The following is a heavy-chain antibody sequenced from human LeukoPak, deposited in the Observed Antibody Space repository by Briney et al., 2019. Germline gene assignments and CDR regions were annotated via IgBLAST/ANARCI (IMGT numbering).Heavy chain of an antibody. Sequence: ASVKVSCKSSGYTFTSYDINWVRQAPGQGLEWMGWISAYNGNTNYAQKLQGRVTMTTDTSTSTAYMELRSLRSDDTAVYYCARDQTIFHYDFWSASPPDYWGQGTLVTVSS. CDR3: ARDQTIFHYDFWSASPPDY. J-gene: IGHJ4*02. D-gene: IGHD3-3*01. CDR1: GYTFTSYD. CDR2: ISAYNGNT. V-gene: IGHV1-18*01.